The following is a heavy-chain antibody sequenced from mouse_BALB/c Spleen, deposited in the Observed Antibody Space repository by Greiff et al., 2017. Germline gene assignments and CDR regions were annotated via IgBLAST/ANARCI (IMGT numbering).Heavy chain of an antibody. Sequence: VQLQESGPGLVAPSQSLSITCTVSGFSLTSYGVHWVRQPPGKGLEWLGVIWAGGSTNYNSALMSRLSISKDNSKSQVFLKMNSLQTDDTAMYYCARVMITTGDYYAMDYWGQGTSVTVSS. J-gene: IGHJ4*01. D-gene: IGHD2-4*01. V-gene: IGHV2-9*02. CDR3: ARVMITTGDYYAMDY. CDR2: IWAGGST. CDR1: GFSLTSYG.